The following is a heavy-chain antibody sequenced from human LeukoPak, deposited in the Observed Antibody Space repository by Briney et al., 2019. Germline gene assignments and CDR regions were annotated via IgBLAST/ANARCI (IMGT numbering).Heavy chain of an antibody. CDR2: INSDGSST. CDR3: ARDPSRSWSPANFDY. V-gene: IGHV3-74*01. CDR1: GFTFSSYW. Sequence: GGSLRLSCAASGFTFSSYWMHWVRQAPGKGLVWVSRINSDGSSTSYADSVKGRFTISRDNAKNTLYLQMNSLRAEDTAVYYCARDPSRSWSPANFDYWGQGTLVTVSS. D-gene: IGHD6-13*01. J-gene: IGHJ4*02.